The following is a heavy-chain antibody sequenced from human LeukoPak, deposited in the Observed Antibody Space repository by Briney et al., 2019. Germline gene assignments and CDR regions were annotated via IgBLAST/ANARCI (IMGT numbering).Heavy chain of an antibody. CDR3: AKEKIIGFVFDGFDI. CDR2: ISVSGNT. J-gene: IGHJ3*02. CDR1: GFTLSSYA. Sequence: GGSLRLSCAASGFTLSSYAMSWVRQGPGKGLEWVSAISVSGNTYHADSVKGRFTISRDSSKNTLYLQMNSLRAGDAAVYYCAKEKIIGFVFDGFDIWGQGTMVTVSS. D-gene: IGHD2/OR15-2a*01. V-gene: IGHV3-23*01.